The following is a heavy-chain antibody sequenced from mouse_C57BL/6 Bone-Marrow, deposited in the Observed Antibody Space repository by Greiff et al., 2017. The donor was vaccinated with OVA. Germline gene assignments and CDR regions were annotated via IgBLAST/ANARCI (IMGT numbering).Heavy chain of an antibody. CDR1: GFTFSDYG. J-gene: IGHJ2*01. Sequence: EVHLVESGGGLVKPGGSLKLSCAASGFTFSDYGMHWVRQAPEKGLEWVAYISSGSSTIYYADTVKGRFTISRDNAKNTLFLQMTSLRSEDTAMYYCARAYYVVENYFDYWGQGTTLTVSS. D-gene: IGHD1-1*01. CDR3: ARAYYVVENYFDY. CDR2: ISSGSSTI. V-gene: IGHV5-17*01.